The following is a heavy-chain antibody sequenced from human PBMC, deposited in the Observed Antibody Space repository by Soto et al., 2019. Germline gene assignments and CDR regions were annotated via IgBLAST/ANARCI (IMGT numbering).Heavy chain of an antibody. Sequence: SETLSLTCPVSGGSISRGGYYWTWIRQHPGKGLEWIGYIYYSGSTYYNPSLKSRLTISLDTSKNQFSLKLSSVTAADTAVYYCARSVFPWGQGTLVTVSS. CDR1: GGSISRGGYY. J-gene: IGHJ5*02. CDR2: IYYSGST. CDR3: ARSVFP. V-gene: IGHV4-31*03.